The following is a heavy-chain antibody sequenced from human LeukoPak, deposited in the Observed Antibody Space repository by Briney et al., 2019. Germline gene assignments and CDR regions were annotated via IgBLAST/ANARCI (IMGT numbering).Heavy chain of an antibody. Sequence: GGSLRLSCAASGFSFGSYAMSWVRQAAGKGLEWVSEICGSVSGSGDCTHYADSVKGRFTISRDNSKKTLYLQMNSLRAEDTAVYYCAKGGRETYYDFWSGYTDFDYWGQGTLVTVSS. CDR2: ICGSVSGSGDCT. J-gene: IGHJ4*02. CDR3: AKGGRETYYDFWSGYTDFDY. V-gene: IGHV3-23*01. CDR1: GFSFGSYA. D-gene: IGHD3-3*01.